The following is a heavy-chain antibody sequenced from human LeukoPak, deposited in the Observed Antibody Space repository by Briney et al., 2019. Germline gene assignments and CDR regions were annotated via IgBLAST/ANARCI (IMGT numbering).Heavy chain of an antibody. V-gene: IGHV3-30*04. CDR1: GFTFSSYA. J-gene: IGHJ4*02. CDR3: ARDFFENVFDY. CDR2: ISYDGSNK. D-gene: IGHD3-3*01. Sequence: GGSLRLSCAASGFTFSSYAMHWVRQAPGKGLEWVAVISYDGSNKYYADSVKGRFTISRDNSKNTLYLQMNSLRAEDTAVYYCARDFFENVFDYWGQGTLVTVSS.